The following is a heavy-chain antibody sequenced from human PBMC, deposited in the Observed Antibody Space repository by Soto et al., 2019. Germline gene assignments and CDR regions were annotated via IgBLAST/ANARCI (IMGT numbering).Heavy chain of an antibody. CDR1: GFTFTSSA. J-gene: IGHJ6*02. CDR3: AASRGSSWYHYYYYYGMDV. V-gene: IGHV1-58*01. Sequence: GAAVKFSCKASGFTFTSSAVQWVRQARGQRLEWIGWIVVGSGNTNYAQKFQERVTITRDMSTSTAYMELSSLRSEDTAVYYCAASRGSSWYHYYYYYGMDVWGQGTTVTVSS. CDR2: IVVGSGNT. D-gene: IGHD6-13*01.